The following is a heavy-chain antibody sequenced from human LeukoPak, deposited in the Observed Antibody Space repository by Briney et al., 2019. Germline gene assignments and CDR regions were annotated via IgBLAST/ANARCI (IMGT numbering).Heavy chain of an antibody. Sequence: SETLSLTCTVSGGSISSSSYYWGWIRQPRGKGLEWIGSIYYSGSTYDNPSLKRRITISVDTSKNKFSMKLSYVTAGEKAVYYCARTITTFGVVIMSNLFDPWGQGTLVTVSS. CDR3: ARTITTFGVVIMSNLFDP. V-gene: IGHV4-39*01. D-gene: IGHD3-3*01. CDR1: GGSISSSSYY. CDR2: IYYSGST. J-gene: IGHJ5*02.